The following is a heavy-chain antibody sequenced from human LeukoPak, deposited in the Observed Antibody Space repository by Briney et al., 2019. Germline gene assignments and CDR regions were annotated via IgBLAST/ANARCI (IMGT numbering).Heavy chain of an antibody. CDR2: IYYSGST. D-gene: IGHD3-3*01. CDR1: GGSISSYY. V-gene: IGHV4-39*01. CDR3: ARHGTGSAYSFDY. J-gene: IGHJ4*02. Sequence: PSETLSLTCTVSGGSISSYYWGWIRQPPGQGLEWIGSIYYSGSTYYNPSLKSRVTISVDTSKNQFSLKLSSVTAADTAVYYCARHGTGSAYSFDYWGQGTLVTVSS.